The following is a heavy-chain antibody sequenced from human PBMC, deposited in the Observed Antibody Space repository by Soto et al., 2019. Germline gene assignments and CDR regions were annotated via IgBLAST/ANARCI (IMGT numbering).Heavy chain of an antibody. V-gene: IGHV4-59*12. CDR3: ARDKITGLFDY. Sequence: PSETLSLTCTVSGGSISSYYWSWIRQPPGKGLEWIGYFYYSGSTYYNPSLKSRVTISVDTSKNQFSLELTSVTAADTAVYYCARDKITGLFDYWGQGTLVTVS. CDR1: GGSISSYY. CDR2: FYYSGST. J-gene: IGHJ4*02. D-gene: IGHD2-8*02.